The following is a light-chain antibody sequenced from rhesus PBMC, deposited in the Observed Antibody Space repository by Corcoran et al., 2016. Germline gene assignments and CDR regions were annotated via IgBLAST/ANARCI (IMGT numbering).Light chain of an antibody. CDR2: YAS. CDR3: QQYDDLPLT. V-gene: IGKV1-19*01. Sequence: DIKMTQSPSSLSASVGDKVTITCHASQDISSWLAWYQPKPGKAPKHLFYYASTLQSGDASRFSSSGSWNDYTLTISSLQPEDFATYYCQQYDDLPLTFGGGTKVEIK. J-gene: IGKJ4*01. CDR1: QDISSW.